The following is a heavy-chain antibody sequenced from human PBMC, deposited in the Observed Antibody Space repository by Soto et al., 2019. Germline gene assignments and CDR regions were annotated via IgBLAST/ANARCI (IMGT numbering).Heavy chain of an antibody. CDR2: ISYDGSNK. D-gene: IGHD2-2*01. CDR3: AKGGYCSSTSCYVDY. J-gene: IGHJ4*02. Sequence: GGSLRLSWSASAFTLSSYGMHWVRQAPGKGLEWVAVISYDGSNKYYADSVKGRFTISRDNSKNTLYLQMNSLRAEDTAVYYCAKGGYCSSTSCYVDYWGQGTLVTVSS. CDR1: AFTLSSYG. V-gene: IGHV3-30*18.